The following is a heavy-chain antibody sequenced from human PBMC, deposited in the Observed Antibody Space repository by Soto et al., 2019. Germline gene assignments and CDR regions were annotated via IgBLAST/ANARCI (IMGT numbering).Heavy chain of an antibody. D-gene: IGHD2-15*01. CDR3: ARGAVVAARPAPFDY. J-gene: IGHJ4*02. CDR1: GYTFTGYY. Sequence: ASVKVSCEASGYTFTGYYMHWVRQAPGRGLEWMGWINPNSGGTNYAQKFQGWVTMTRDTSISTAYMELSRLRSDDTAVYYCARGAVVAARPAPFDYWGQGTLVTVSS. V-gene: IGHV1-2*04. CDR2: INPNSGGT.